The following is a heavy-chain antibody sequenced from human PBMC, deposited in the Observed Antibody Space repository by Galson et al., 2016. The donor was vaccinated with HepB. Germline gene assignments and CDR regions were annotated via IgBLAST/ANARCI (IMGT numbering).Heavy chain of an antibody. CDR1: NFIVNDIF. J-gene: IGHJ4*02. Sequence: SLRLSCAASNFIVNDIFLSWVRQAPGKGQESVSLIYDVGSAYYEDSVKGRFTTSRDKSRKILSLQMRNLRADDTAIYYCARGVSDYWGQGSLVSVST. V-gene: IGHV3-53*01. CDR3: ARGVSDY. CDR2: IYDVGSA.